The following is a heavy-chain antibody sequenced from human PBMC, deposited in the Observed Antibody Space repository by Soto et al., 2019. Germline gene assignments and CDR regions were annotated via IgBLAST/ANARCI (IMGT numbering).Heavy chain of an antibody. Sequence: SETLSLTCAVYGGSFSGYYWSWIRQPPGKGLEWIGEINHSGSTNYNPSLKSRVTISVDTSKTQFSLKLSSVTAADTAVYYCARAGITMVRGVMGYMDVWGKGTTVTVSS. CDR3: ARAGITMVRGVMGYMDV. CDR2: INHSGST. CDR1: GGSFSGYY. J-gene: IGHJ6*03. V-gene: IGHV4-34*01. D-gene: IGHD3-10*01.